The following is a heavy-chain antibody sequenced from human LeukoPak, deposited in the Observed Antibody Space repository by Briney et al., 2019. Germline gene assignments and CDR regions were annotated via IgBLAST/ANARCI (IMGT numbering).Heavy chain of an antibody. D-gene: IGHD3-3*01. V-gene: IGHV3-33*03. CDR3: AKDFYDFWSGFDY. CDR1: GFTFSSYG. J-gene: IGHJ4*02. CDR2: IWYDGSNK. Sequence: PGRSLRLSCAASGFTFSSYGMHWVRQAPGKGLEWVAVIWYDGSNKYYADSVKGRFTISRDNFKNMVFLQMNSLKAEDTAIYYCAKDFYDFWSGFDYWGQGTLVPVSS.